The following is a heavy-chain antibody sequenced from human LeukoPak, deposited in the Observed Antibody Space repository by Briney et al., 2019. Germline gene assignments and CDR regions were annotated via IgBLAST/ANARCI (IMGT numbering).Heavy chain of an antibody. CDR2: IYYSGST. D-gene: IGHD2-2*01. CDR3: ARAKQGDCSSTSCYFGYYYYYMDV. CDR1: GGSFSDYY. J-gene: IGHJ6*03. V-gene: IGHV4-59*01. Sequence: PSETLSLTCVVYGGSFSDYYWSWVRQPPGKGLEWIGYIYYSGSTNYNPSLKSRVTISVDTSKNQFSLKLSSVTAADTAVYYCARAKQGDCSSTSCYFGYYYYYMDVWGKGTTVTVSS.